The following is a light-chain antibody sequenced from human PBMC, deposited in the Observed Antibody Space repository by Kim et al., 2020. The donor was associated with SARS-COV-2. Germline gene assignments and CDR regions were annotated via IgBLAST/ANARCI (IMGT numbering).Light chain of an antibody. CDR1: SSDVGGYNY. V-gene: IGLV2-14*03. CDR3: SSYTSSSTRV. J-gene: IGLJ3*02. CDR2: DVS. Sequence: GQSFTISCTATSSDVGGYNYVSWYQQHPGKAPKLMIYDVSNRPSGVSNRFSGSKSGNTASLTISGLQAEDEADYYCSSYTSSSTRVFGGGTKLTVL.